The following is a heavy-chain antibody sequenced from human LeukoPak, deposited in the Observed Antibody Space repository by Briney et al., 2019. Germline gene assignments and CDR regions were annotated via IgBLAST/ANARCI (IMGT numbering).Heavy chain of an antibody. D-gene: IGHD3-22*01. J-gene: IGHJ4*02. CDR1: GGTFSSYA. Sequence: SVKVSCKASGGTFSSYAISWVRQAPGQGLEWMGRIIPIFGTANYAQKFQGRVTITTDESTSTAYMELSSLRSEDTAVYYCARDGTYYYDSSGYYYFDYWGQGTLVTVPS. CDR3: ARDGTYYYDSSGYYYFDY. V-gene: IGHV1-69*05. CDR2: IIPIFGTA.